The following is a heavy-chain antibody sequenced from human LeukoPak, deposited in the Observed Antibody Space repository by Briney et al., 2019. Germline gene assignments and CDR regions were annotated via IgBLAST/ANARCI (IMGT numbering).Heavy chain of an antibody. V-gene: IGHV3-13*05. Sequence: GGSLRLSCAASGFTFSSYDMHWVRQATGKGLEWVSAIGTAGGPYYPGSVKGRFTISRENAKNSLYLQMNSLRAGDTAVYYCARSDLGDAFDIWGQGTMVTVSS. D-gene: IGHD3-10*01. CDR1: GFTFSSYD. CDR3: ARSDLGDAFDI. J-gene: IGHJ3*02. CDR2: IGTAGGP.